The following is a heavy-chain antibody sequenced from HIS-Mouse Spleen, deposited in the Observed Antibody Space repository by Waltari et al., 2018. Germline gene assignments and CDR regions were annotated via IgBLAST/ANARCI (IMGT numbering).Heavy chain of an antibody. CDR2: ISSSSSYI. CDR1: GFTFSSYS. Sequence: AASGFTFSSYSMNWVRQAPGKGLEWFSSISSSSSYIYYADSMKGRFTISRDNAKNSLYLQMNSLRAEDTAVYYCARAQPSHYYGSGSYFDYWGQGTLVTVSS. D-gene: IGHD3-10*01. J-gene: IGHJ4*02. V-gene: IGHV3-21*01. CDR3: ARAQPSHYYGSGSYFDY.